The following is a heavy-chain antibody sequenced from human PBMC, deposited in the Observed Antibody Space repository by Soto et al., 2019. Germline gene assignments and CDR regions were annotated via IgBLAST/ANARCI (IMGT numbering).Heavy chain of an antibody. J-gene: IGHJ3*02. Sequence: QVQLQESGPGLVKPSQTLSLTCTVSGGSISSANYYWSWLRQAPGKGLEWIGYTYNSGNTYYRPSLKSRVTISVATSLNQLSLQLTSVTAADTAVYYCAAGFPHFDAFATWGQGTMVSVSS. CDR3: AAGFPHFDAFAT. CDR2: TYNSGNT. CDR1: GGSISSANYY. D-gene: IGHD6-19*01. V-gene: IGHV4-30-4*01.